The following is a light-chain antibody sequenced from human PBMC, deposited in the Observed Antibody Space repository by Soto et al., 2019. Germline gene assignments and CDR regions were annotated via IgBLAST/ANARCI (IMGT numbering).Light chain of an antibody. CDR2: GTS. CDR1: QSVSGRY. CDR3: QQYESSPHN. J-gene: IGKJ3*01. Sequence: IVLTQSPCTVSLILGERAPLSCRASQSVSGRYLAWYQQKPGQAPRLLIEGTSSRAAGIPDRFSGSESGPDFTLTISRVEPEDFAVYYCQQYESSPHNFGPGAKVDI. V-gene: IGKV3-20*01.